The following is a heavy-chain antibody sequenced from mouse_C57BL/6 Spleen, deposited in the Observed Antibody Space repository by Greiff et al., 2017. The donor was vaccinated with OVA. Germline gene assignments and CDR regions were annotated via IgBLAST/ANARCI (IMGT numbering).Heavy chain of an antibody. D-gene: IGHD2-5*01. CDR2: IDPSDSET. J-gene: IGHJ1*03. V-gene: IGHV1-52*01. Sequence: QVQLQQPGAELVRPGSSVKLSCKASGYTFTSYWMHWVKQRPIQGLEWIGNIDPSDSETHYNQKFKDKATLTVDKSSSTAYMQLSSLTSEDSAVYYCARYLNYSNYDWYFDVWGTGTTVTVSS. CDR1: GYTFTSYW. CDR3: ARYLNYSNYDWYFDV.